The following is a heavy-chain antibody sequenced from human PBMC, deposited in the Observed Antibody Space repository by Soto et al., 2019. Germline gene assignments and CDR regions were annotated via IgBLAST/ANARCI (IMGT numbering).Heavy chain of an antibody. CDR2: ISGSGGTT. V-gene: IGHV3-23*01. CDR3: ARAHPVLLPRSRYGMDV. CDR1: GFTFSSYA. D-gene: IGHD3-10*01. Sequence: EVQLLESGGGLVQPGGSLRLSCAASGFTFSSYAMRWVRQAPGKGLEWVSAISGSGGTTYYADAVKGRLTISRDNSKNTLYLQMNSLRAEDTAVYYCARAHPVLLPRSRYGMDVWGQGTTITVSS. J-gene: IGHJ6*02.